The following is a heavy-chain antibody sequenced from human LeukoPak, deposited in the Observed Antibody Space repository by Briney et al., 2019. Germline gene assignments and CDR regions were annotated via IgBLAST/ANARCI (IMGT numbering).Heavy chain of an antibody. Sequence: PGGSLRLSCEASGCTVGTNYMSWVRQAPGKGLEWVSVIYSGNSTYYTDSVRGRFTISRDNSKNTLYLHMISLRADDTAVYYCARLAAGKVIDYWGQGTLVTVSS. D-gene: IGHD6-13*01. V-gene: IGHV3-53*01. J-gene: IGHJ4*02. CDR1: GCTVGTNY. CDR2: IYSGNST. CDR3: ARLAAGKVIDY.